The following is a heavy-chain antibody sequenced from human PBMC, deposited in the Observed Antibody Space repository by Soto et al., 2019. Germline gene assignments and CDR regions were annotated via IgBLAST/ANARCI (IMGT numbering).Heavy chain of an antibody. D-gene: IGHD4-17*01. Sequence: SETLSLTCSVSGYSITSGYYWGWIRQPPGKGLEWIGSMYHSGNTHYNASLKRLVTIAVDTSNNKFSLKLVSVTAADTAVYYRARGRPGPTVTTFDYWGQGTLVTVSS. CDR2: MYHSGNT. V-gene: IGHV4-38-2*02. CDR1: GYSITSGYY. J-gene: IGHJ4*02. CDR3: ARGRPGPTVTTFDY.